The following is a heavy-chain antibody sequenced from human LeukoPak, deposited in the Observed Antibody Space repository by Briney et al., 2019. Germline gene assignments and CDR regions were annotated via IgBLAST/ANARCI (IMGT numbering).Heavy chain of an antibody. CDR2: IYYSGST. Sequence: SEALSLTCTVSGGSISSYYWSWIRQPPGKGLEWIGYIYYSGSTNYNPSLKSRVTISVDTSKNQFSLKLTSVTAADTAVYYCARGMYYDILTGLPNWFDPWGQGTLVTVSS. V-gene: IGHV4-59*08. D-gene: IGHD3-9*01. CDR1: GGSISSYY. J-gene: IGHJ5*02. CDR3: ARGMYYDILTGLPNWFDP.